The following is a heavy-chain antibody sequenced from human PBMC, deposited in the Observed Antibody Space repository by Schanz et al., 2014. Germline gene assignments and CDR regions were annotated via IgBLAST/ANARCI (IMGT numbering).Heavy chain of an antibody. CDR3: ARDRTYYDILTGYSYFDY. CDR1: GYTFTSYG. Sequence: QVQLVQSGAEVKKPGASVKVSCKASGYTFTSYGISWVRQAPGQGLEWMGWISAYKGNTNTNYAQKVQCRVTMTTDTSTSTAYMELRSLRSDDTAVYYCARDRTYYDILTGYSYFDYWGQGTLVTVSS. CDR2: ISAYKGNTNT. J-gene: IGHJ4*02. V-gene: IGHV1-18*01. D-gene: IGHD3-9*01.